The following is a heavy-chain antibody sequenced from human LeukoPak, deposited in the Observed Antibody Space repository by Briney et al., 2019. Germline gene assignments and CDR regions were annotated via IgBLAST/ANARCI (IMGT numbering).Heavy chain of an antibody. J-gene: IGHJ4*02. V-gene: IGHV4-59*12. CDR3: ARDGQSVGGATIDY. CDR2: IYYSGST. Sequence: PSETLSLTCTVSGGSISSYYWNWIRQPPGKGLEWIGYIYYSGSTNYNPSLKSRVTISVDKSKNQFSLKLSSVTAADTAVYYCARDGQSVGGATIDYWGQGTLVTVSS. D-gene: IGHD1-26*01. CDR1: GGSISSYY.